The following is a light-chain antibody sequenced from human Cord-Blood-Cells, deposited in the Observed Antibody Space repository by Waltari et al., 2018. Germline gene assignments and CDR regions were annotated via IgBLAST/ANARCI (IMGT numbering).Light chain of an antibody. J-gene: IGKJ1*01. Sequence: DIQMTQSPSSLSASVAHRVTITCRASHSISSYLNWYQQKPGNAPKLLIYAASSLQSGVPSRFSGSGSGTDFTLTISSLQPEDFATYYCQQSYSTPWTFGQGTKVEIK. CDR3: QQSYSTPWT. CDR2: AAS. V-gene: IGKV1-39*01. CDR1: HSISSY.